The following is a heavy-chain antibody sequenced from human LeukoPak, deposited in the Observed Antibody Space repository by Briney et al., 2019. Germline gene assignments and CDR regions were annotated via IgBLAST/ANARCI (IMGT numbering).Heavy chain of an antibody. J-gene: IGHJ4*02. CDR1: GYTFTGYY. CDR2: IIPNSGGT. Sequence: ASVKVSCKASGYTFTGYYMHWVRQAPGQGLEWMGWIIPNSGGTGYAQKFQGRVTMTRDTSISTAYMELSRLRSDDTAVYYCASDREGRYFDWLLHFDYWGQGTLVTVSS. D-gene: IGHD3-9*01. V-gene: IGHV1-2*02. CDR3: ASDREGRYFDWLLHFDY.